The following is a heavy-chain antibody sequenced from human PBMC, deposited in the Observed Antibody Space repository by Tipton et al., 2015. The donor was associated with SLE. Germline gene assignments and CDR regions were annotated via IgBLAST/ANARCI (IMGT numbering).Heavy chain of an antibody. Sequence: SLRLSCAASGFTFDDYAMHWVRQAPGKGLEWVSGISWNSGSIGYADSVKGRSTISRDNAKNSLYLQMNSLRAEDTAVYYCARDPNYYGSGSQFDYWGQGTLVTVSS. CDR1: GFTFDDYA. CDR2: ISWNSGSI. J-gene: IGHJ4*02. CDR3: ARDPNYYGSGSQFDY. V-gene: IGHV3-9*01. D-gene: IGHD3-10*01.